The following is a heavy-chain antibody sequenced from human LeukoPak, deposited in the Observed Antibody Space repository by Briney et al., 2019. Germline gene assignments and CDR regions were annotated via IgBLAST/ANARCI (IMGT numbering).Heavy chain of an antibody. CDR1: GYTFTGYY. J-gene: IGHJ4*02. CDR3: ARVGYDILTGYYPKPYFDY. V-gene: IGHV1-2*02. CDR2: INPNSGGT. D-gene: IGHD3-9*01. Sequence: ASVKVSCKASGYTFTGYYMHWVRQAPGQGLEWMGWINPNSGGTNYAQKFQGRVTMTRDTSISTAYMELSRLRSDDTAVYYCARVGYDILTGYYPKPYFDYWGQGTLVTVSS.